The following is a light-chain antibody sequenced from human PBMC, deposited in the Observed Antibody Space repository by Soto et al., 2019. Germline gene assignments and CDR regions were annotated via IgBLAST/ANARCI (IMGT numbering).Light chain of an antibody. CDR1: SSDVGDYNY. J-gene: IGLJ3*02. CDR3: SSYSISSTRV. CDR2: DVA. V-gene: IGLV2-14*03. Sequence: ALTQPASVSGSPGQSIAISCTGTSSDVGDYNYVSWYQQHPGKAPKLIIYDVAKRPSGVSDRFSGSKSGSTASLTISGLQAEDEAYYYCSSYSISSTRVFGGGTKLTVL.